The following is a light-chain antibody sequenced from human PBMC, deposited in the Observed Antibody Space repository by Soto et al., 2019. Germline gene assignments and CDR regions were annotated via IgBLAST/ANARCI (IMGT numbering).Light chain of an antibody. V-gene: IGKV3-20*01. Sequence: EIVLTQSPGTLSLSPGERATLSCRASQSVSDSYVAWYQQKPGQDPRLLIYASSRATGIPDRFSGSGSGTAFTLTISRLEPEDFAVYYWQHYGISALFGPGNKVDIK. CDR3: QHYGISAL. J-gene: IGKJ3*01. CDR1: QSVSDSY. CDR2: AS.